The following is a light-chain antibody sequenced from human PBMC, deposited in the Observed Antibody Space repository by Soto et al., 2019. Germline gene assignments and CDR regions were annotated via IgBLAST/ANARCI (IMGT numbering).Light chain of an antibody. CDR2: TAS. V-gene: IGKV1-39*01. Sequence: DKQVKKSPSSLSASVGDRVTITCRASQSISGYLNWFQQKPGKAPQLLIYTASSLQSGVPSRFSGSGSGTDFTLTISSLQPEDFATYYCQQSYSTRWTFGQGTKVDIK. J-gene: IGKJ1*01. CDR3: QQSYSTRWT. CDR1: QSISGY.